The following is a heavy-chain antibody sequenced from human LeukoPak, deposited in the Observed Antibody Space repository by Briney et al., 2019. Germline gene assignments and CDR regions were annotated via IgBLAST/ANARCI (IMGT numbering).Heavy chain of an antibody. CDR3: ARDGVIAVAGTSYFDY. CDR2: TSAYNGNT. D-gene: IGHD6-19*01. CDR1: GYTFTSYG. Sequence: WASVKVSCKASGYTFTSYGISWVRQAPGQGLEWMVWTSAYNGNTNYAQKLQGRVTMTTDTSTSTAYMELRSLRSDDTAVYYCARDGVIAVAGTSYFDYWGQGTLVTVSS. J-gene: IGHJ4*02. V-gene: IGHV1-18*01.